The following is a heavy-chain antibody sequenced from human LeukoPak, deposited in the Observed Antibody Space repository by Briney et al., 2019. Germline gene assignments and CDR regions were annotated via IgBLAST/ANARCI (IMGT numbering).Heavy chain of an antibody. CDR3: ARHSSTPIYYYYYMDV. J-gene: IGHJ6*03. CDR2: IDYSGST. D-gene: IGHD6-13*01. Sequence: PSETLSLTCTVSGGSISSYYWSWIRQPPGKGLEWIGYIDYSGSTNYNPSLKSRVTISVDTSKNQFSLKLSSVTAADTAVYYCARHSSTPIYYYYYMDVWGKGTTVTVSS. CDR1: GGSISSYY. V-gene: IGHV4-59*01.